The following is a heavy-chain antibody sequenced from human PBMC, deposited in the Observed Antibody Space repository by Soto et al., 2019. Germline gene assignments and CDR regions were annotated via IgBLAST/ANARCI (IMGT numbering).Heavy chain of an antibody. J-gene: IGHJ6*03. Sequence: PSETLSLTCTVSGASISSSYWSWIRQPPGKGLEWIGYIYYSGSTNYNPSLKSRVTVSVDTSKNQFSLKLSSVTAADTAVYYCARYSGIAQLTYYYYMDVWGKGTTVTVSS. CDR3: ARYSGIAQLTYYYYMDV. CDR2: IYYSGST. V-gene: IGHV4-59*08. D-gene: IGHD3-10*01. CDR1: GASISSSY.